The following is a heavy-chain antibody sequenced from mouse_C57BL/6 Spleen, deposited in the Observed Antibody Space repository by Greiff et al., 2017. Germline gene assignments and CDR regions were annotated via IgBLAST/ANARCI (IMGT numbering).Heavy chain of an antibody. V-gene: IGHV2-2*01. CDR1: GFSLTSYG. D-gene: IGHD2-2*01. Sequence: QVQLQQSGPGLVQPSQSLSITCTVSGFSLTSYGVHWVRQSPGKGLEWLGVIWSGGSTDSTAAFISRLSISKDNSKSQVFFKMNSLQADDTAIYYCARKGGYDAMDYWGQGTSVTVSS. J-gene: IGHJ4*01. CDR2: IWSGGST. CDR3: ARKGGYDAMDY.